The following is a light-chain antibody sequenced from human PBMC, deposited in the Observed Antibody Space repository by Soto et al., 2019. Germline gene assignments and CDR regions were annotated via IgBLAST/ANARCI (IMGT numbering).Light chain of an antibody. V-gene: IGKV1-8*01. Sequence: AIRMTQSPSSLSASTGDRVIITCRASQDISSYLAWYQQKPGKAPKVLIYAASTLQSGVPSRFSGSGSGTDFTLTISFLQSEDFATYFCQQYSNYPRTFGQGTKVDIK. CDR1: QDISSY. CDR2: AAS. J-gene: IGKJ2*01. CDR3: QQYSNYPRT.